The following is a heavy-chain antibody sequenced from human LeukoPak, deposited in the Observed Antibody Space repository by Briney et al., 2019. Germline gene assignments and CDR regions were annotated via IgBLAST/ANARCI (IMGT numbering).Heavy chain of an antibody. V-gene: IGHV3-21*04. CDR3: AKGSRYFDWVLD. J-gene: IGHJ4*02. CDR1: GFTFSSYS. Sequence: GGSLRLSCAASGFTFSSYSMNWVRQAPGKGLEWVSSISSSSSYIYYADSVKGRFTISRDNAKNSLYLQMNSLRAEDTAVYYCAKGSRYFDWVLDWGQGTLVTVSS. D-gene: IGHD3-9*01. CDR2: ISSSSSYI.